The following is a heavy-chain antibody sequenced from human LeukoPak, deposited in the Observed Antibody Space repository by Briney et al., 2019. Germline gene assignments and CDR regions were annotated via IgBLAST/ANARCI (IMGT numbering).Heavy chain of an antibody. CDR2: IIPIFGTA. V-gene: IGHV1-69*13. D-gene: IGHD5-18*01. CDR1: GGTFSSYA. J-gene: IGHJ6*03. Sequence: GASVKVSCKASGGTFSSYAISWVRQAPGQGLEWMGGIIPIFGTANYAQKFQGRVTITADESTSTAYMELSSLRSEDTAVYYCARDQGRYSYGPGGYMDVWGKGTTVTVSS. CDR3: ARDQGRYSYGPGGYMDV.